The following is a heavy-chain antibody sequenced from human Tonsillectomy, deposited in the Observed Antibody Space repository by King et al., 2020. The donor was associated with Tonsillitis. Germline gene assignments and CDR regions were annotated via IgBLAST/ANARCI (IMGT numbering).Heavy chain of an antibody. CDR1: GYTFINYG. V-gene: IGHV1-18*01. CDR3: ARTYYYGSGSHRNDAFDI. CDR2: ISPYNGNT. J-gene: IGHJ3*02. Sequence: QLVQSGAEVKKPGASVKVSCKASGYTFINYGITWVRQAPGQGLEWMGWISPYNGNTNYAQKFQGRVTMTTDTSTSTAYMELRSLRSDDTAVYYCARTYYYGSGSHRNDAFDIWGQGTMVTVSS. D-gene: IGHD3-10*01.